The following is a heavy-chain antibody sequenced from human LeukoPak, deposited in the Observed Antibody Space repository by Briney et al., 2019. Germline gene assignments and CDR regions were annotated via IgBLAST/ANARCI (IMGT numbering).Heavy chain of an antibody. V-gene: IGHV1-2*02. J-gene: IGHJ4*02. CDR1: GHTFTDFY. D-gene: IGHD7-27*01. Sequence: ASVKVSCKASGHTFTDFYVHWVRQAPGQGLEWMGWINPNNGGTNFAQKFLGNITMTRDTSINTAYMELSRLRSDDTAVYYCASGDSGPFDHWGQGTLVIVSS. CDR3: ASGDSGPFDH. CDR2: INPNNGGT.